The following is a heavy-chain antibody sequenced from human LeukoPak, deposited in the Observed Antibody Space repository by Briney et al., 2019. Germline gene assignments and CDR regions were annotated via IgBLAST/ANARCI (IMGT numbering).Heavy chain of an antibody. D-gene: IGHD3-22*01. CDR3: AKAMIVVVISPLGFDY. J-gene: IGHJ4*02. V-gene: IGHV3-23*01. CDR1: GFTFSSYA. Sequence: TGGSLRLSCAASGFTFSSYAMSWVRQAPGKGLEWVSAISGSGGSTYYADSVKGRFTISRDNSKNTLYLQMNSLRAEDTAVYYCAKAMIVVVISPLGFDYWGQGTLVTVSS. CDR2: ISGSGGST.